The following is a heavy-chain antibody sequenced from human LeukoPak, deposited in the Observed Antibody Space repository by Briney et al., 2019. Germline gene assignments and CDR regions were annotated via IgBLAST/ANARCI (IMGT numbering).Heavy chain of an antibody. CDR3: AKGGGYDSSGYTYYYYYMDV. V-gene: IGHV3-9*01. CDR1: RFTFDDYA. Sequence: GGSLRLSCAASRFTFDDYAMHWGRQAPGKGLEWVSGISWNSGSIGYADSVKGRFTISRDNAKNSLYLQMNSLRAEDTALYYCAKGGGYDSSGYTYYYYYMDVWGKGTTVTVSS. D-gene: IGHD3-22*01. CDR2: ISWNSGSI. J-gene: IGHJ6*03.